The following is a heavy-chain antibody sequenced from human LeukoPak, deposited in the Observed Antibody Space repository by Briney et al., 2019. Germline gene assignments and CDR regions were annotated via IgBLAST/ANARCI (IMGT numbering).Heavy chain of an antibody. J-gene: IGHJ3*01. D-gene: IGHD1-14*01. CDR1: GASISSYY. CDR3: ARHWAETTGPYAFDF. V-gene: IGHV4-59*01. Sequence: SETLSLTCIVSGASISSYYWSWIRQPPGKGLEWIGYIYYSGSTNYNPSLKSRVTISVDTSKNHFSLKLTSVTAADTAVYYCARHWAETTGPYAFDFWVQVTMVTVSS. CDR2: IYYSGST.